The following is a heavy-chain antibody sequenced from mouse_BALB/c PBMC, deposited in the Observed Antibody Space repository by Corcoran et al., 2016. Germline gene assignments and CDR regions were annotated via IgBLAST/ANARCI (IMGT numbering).Heavy chain of an antibody. D-gene: IGHD1-1*01. CDR1: GYTFTDYN. V-gene: IGHV1-18*01. CDR3: ARSAVVATGDYAMDY. CDR2: INPYNGGT. Sequence: EVLLQQSGPELVKPGASVKIPCKASGYTFTDYNMDWVKQSHGKSLEWIGDINPYNGGTSYNQKFKGKATLTVDKSSSTAYMELLSLTSEDSAVYYCARSAVVATGDYAMDYWGQGTSVTVSS. J-gene: IGHJ4*01.